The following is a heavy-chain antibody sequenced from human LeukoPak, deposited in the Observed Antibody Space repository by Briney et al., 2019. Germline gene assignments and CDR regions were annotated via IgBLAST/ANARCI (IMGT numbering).Heavy chain of an antibody. CDR3: ARDLDFWSGCDY. J-gene: IGHJ4*02. CDR2: INPNSGDT. Sequence: ASVKVSCKASGYTFTGYYMHWVRQAPGQGLEWMGWINPNSGDTNYAQKFQGRVTMTRDTSISTGYMELSRLRSDDTAVYYCARDLDFWSGCDYWGQGTVVTVSS. CDR1: GYTFTGYY. D-gene: IGHD3-3*01. V-gene: IGHV1-2*02.